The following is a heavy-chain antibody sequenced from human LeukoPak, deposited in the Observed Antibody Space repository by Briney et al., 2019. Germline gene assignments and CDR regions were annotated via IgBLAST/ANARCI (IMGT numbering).Heavy chain of an antibody. J-gene: IGHJ4*02. V-gene: IGHV3-30*04. CDR3: ARAKDPHVYTAMAPDH. CDR2: ISYDGSNK. CDR1: GFTFSSYA. D-gene: IGHD5-18*01. Sequence: GGSLRLSCAASGFTFSSYAMHWVRQAPGKGLEWGAVISYDGSNKYYADSVKGRFTISRDNSKNTLYLQMNSLRAEDTAVYYCARAKDPHVYTAMAPDHWGQGTLVTVSS.